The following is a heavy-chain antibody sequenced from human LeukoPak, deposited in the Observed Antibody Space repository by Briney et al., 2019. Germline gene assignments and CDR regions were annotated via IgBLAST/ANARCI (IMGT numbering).Heavy chain of an antibody. CDR3: IAAAGGYYYYYGMDV. V-gene: IGHV1-8*01. CDR1: GYTFTSYD. D-gene: IGHD6-13*01. CDR2: MNPNSGNT. J-gene: IGHJ6*02. Sequence: SVKVSCKASGYTFTSYDINWVRQATGQGLEWMGWMNPNSGNTGYAQKFQGRVTMTRNTSISTAYMELSSLRSEDTAVYYCIAAAGGYYYYYGMDVWGQGTTVTVSS.